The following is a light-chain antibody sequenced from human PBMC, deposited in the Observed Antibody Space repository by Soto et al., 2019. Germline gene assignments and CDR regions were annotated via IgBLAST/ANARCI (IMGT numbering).Light chain of an antibody. J-gene: IGKJ1*01. CDR2: GAS. CDR3: QQYGNSPHT. CDR1: QIVSSNF. V-gene: IGKV3-20*01. Sequence: ETVLTQSPGTLSLSLGERATLSCRASQIVSSNFLAWYQQKPGQAPRLLIYGASSRATGIPDRFSGSGSGTDFTLTISRLEPEDFAVYYCQQYGNSPHTFGQGTKVDIK.